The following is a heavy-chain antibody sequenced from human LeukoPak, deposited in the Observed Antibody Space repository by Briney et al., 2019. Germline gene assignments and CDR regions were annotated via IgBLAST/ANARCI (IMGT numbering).Heavy chain of an antibody. V-gene: IGHV3-7*03. J-gene: IGHJ6*02. CDR1: GFTFSSYW. D-gene: IGHD3-9*01. Sequence: GGSLRLSCAASGFTFSSYWMSWVRQAPGKGLEWVANIKQDGSEKYYVDSVKGRFTISRDNAKNSLYLQMNSLRAEDTAVYYCARDPEYYDILTGYYYYYGMDVWGQGTTVTVSS. CDR3: ARDPEYYDILTGYYYYYGMDV. CDR2: IKQDGSEK.